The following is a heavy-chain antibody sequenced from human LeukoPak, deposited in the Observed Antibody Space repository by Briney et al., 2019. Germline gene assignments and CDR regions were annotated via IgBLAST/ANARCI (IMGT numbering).Heavy chain of an antibody. J-gene: IGHJ4*02. CDR2: IYYSGST. D-gene: IGHD2-15*01. CDR3: ARGGGGRKYDY. V-gene: IGHV4-59*12. Sequence: PSETLSLTCTVSGGSISSYYWSWIRQPPGKGLEWIGYIYYSGSTNYNPSLKSRVTISVDTSKNQFSLKLSSVTAADTAVYYCARGGGGRKYDYWGQGTLVTVSS. CDR1: GGSISSYY.